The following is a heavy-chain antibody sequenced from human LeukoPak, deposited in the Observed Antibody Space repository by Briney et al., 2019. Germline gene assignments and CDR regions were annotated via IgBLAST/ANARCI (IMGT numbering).Heavy chain of an antibody. J-gene: IGHJ3*02. Sequence: ASVKVSCKASGYTFTGYYMHWVRQAPGQGLEWMGRINPNSGDTNYAQKFQGRVTMTRDTSISTAYMELSRLRSDDTAVYYCARDNYYDSSGYYFGAFDIWGQGTMVTVSS. CDR1: GYTFTGYY. CDR2: INPNSGDT. D-gene: IGHD3-22*01. CDR3: ARDNYYDSSGYYFGAFDI. V-gene: IGHV1-2*06.